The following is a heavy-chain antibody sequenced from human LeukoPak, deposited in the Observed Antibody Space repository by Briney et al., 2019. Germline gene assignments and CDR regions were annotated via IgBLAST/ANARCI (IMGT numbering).Heavy chain of an antibody. V-gene: IGHV3-7*03. CDR1: GFTFSNYG. D-gene: IGHD2-2*01. CDR2: INQDGSEK. CDR3: ARDIVVVPAGDAFDI. J-gene: IGHJ3*02. Sequence: GRSLRLSCAASGFTFSNYGMHWVRQAPGKGLEWVADINQDGSEKYYVDSVKGRFTISRDNAKNSLFLQMNSLRAEDTALYYCARDIVVVPAGDAFDIWGQGTMVTVSS.